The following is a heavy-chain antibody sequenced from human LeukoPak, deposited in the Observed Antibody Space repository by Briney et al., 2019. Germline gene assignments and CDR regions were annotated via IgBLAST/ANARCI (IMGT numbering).Heavy chain of an antibody. V-gene: IGHV4-39*07. CDR2: IYYSGST. D-gene: IGHD3-3*01. CDR3: ARGRIYDFWSGYPFDY. CDR1: GASISGSGYY. J-gene: IGHJ4*02. Sequence: SETLSLACAVSGASISGSGYYWGWIRQPPGKGLEWIGRIYYSGSTYYNPSLKSRVTISVDTSKNQFSLKLSSVTAADTAVYYCARGRIYDFWSGYPFDYWGQGTLVTVSS.